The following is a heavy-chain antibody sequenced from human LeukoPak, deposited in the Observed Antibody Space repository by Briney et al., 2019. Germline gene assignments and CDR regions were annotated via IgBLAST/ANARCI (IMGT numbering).Heavy chain of an antibody. J-gene: IGHJ4*02. CDR3: ARLVVGATDF. Sequence: GGSLRLSCAASGFTFSSYAMHWVRQAPGKGLEWVAVISYDGSNKYYADSVKGRFTISRDNAKNSLYLQMNSLRAEDTAVYYCARLVVGATDFGGQGTLVTVSS. CDR1: GFTFSSYA. V-gene: IGHV3-30*04. CDR2: ISYDGSNK. D-gene: IGHD1-26*01.